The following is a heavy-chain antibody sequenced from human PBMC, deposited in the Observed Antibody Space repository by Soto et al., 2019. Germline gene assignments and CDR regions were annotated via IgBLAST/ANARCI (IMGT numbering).Heavy chain of an antibody. CDR2: IYYSGNT. CDR1: GGSISSGGYY. J-gene: IGHJ4*02. Sequence: QVQLQESGPGLVKPSQTLSLTCTVSGGSISSGGYYWSWIRQHPGKGLEWIGYIYYSGNTYYNPSLKSRVTISEDTSKNQFSLKLSSGTAADSAVYYCARATYYYDSSGYSDRVLDYWGQGTLVTVSS. V-gene: IGHV4-31*03. D-gene: IGHD3-22*01. CDR3: ARATYYYDSSGYSDRVLDY.